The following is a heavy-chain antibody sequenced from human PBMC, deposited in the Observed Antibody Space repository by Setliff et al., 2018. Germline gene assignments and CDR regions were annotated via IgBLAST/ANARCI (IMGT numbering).Heavy chain of an antibody. CDR2: VRNKANGYTT. Sequence: HPGGSLRLSCAASGFIFSDRYMDWVRQAPGKGLEWVGRVRNKANGYTTEYAASVKDRFTISRDDSKNSLYVQTDSLKIEDTAVYYCASERYSGSYYLGAFDIWGQGTMVTVSS. V-gene: IGHV3-72*01. D-gene: IGHD1-26*01. CDR3: ASERYSGSYYLGAFDI. J-gene: IGHJ3*02. CDR1: GFIFSDRY.